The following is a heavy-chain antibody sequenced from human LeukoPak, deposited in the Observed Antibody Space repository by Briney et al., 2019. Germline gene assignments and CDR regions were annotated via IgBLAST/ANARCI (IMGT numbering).Heavy chain of an antibody. CDR2: ISSSGSTI. CDR3: ARDTGADY. V-gene: IGHV3-48*03. CDR1: GFTFSSYE. D-gene: IGHD1-26*01. J-gene: IGHJ4*02. Sequence: GGSLRLSCAASGFTFSSYEMNWVRQAPGKGPEWVSYISSSGSTIYYADSVKGRFTIPRDNAKNSLYLQMNGLRAEDTAVYYCARDTGADYWGQGTLVTVHS.